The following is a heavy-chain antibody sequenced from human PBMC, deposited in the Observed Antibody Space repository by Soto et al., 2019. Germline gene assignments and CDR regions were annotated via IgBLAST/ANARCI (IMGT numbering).Heavy chain of an antibody. CDR3: ARGRHSSWYYSENWFDP. CDR1: GFTFSSYS. V-gene: IGHV3-48*01. J-gene: IGHJ5*02. D-gene: IGHD6-13*01. Sequence: GGSLRLSCAASGFTFSSYSMNWVRQAPGKGLEWVSYISSSSSTIYYADSVKGRFTISRDNAKNSLYLQMNSLRAEDTAVYYCARGRHSSWYYSENWFDPWGQGTLVTVSS. CDR2: ISSSSSTI.